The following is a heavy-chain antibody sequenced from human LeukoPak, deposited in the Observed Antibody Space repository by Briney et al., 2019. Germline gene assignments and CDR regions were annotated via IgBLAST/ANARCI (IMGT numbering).Heavy chain of an antibody. CDR3: ARHQDHGLKYSSSSGAFDI. J-gene: IGHJ3*02. CDR1: GGSISSSSYY. Sequence: PSETLSLTCTVSGGSISSSSYYWGWIRQPPGKGLEWIGSIYYSGSTYYNPSLKSRVTISVDTSKNQFSLKLSSVTAADTAVYYCARHQDHGLKYSSSSGAFDIWGQGTMVTVSS. CDR2: IYYSGST. D-gene: IGHD6-6*01. V-gene: IGHV4-39*01.